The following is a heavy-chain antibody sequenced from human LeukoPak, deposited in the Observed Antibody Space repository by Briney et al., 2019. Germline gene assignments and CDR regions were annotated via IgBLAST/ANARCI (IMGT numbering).Heavy chain of an antibody. Sequence: PGASLRLSCAASGFTFSSYAMSWVRQAPGKGLEWVSAISGSGGSTYYADSVKGRFTISRDNSKNTLYLQMNSLRAEDTAVYYCAKYMDAWYPIGGTYYYYYGMDVWGQGTTVTVSS. CDR3: AKYMDAWYPIGGTYYYYYGMDV. CDR2: ISGSGGST. J-gene: IGHJ6*02. D-gene: IGHD3-10*01. V-gene: IGHV3-23*01. CDR1: GFTFSSYA.